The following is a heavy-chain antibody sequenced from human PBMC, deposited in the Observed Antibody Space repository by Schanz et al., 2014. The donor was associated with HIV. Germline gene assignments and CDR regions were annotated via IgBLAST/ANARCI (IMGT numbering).Heavy chain of an antibody. J-gene: IGHJ4*02. CDR2: ISGYKGNT. CDR3: ARVGSGSYYVRYFDY. D-gene: IGHD3-10*01. CDR1: GYTFTTYG. Sequence: QIQLVQSGAEVKKPGASVKVSCRASGYTFTTYGIPWVRQAPGQGLEWMGWISGYKGNTNYAQKLQGRVTMTTDTSTSTAYMELRSLRSDDTAVYYCARVGSGSYYVRYFDYWGQGTLVTVSS. V-gene: IGHV1-18*01.